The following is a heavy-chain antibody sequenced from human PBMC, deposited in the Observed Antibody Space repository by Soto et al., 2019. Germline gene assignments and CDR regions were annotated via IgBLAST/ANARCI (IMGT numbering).Heavy chain of an antibody. V-gene: IGHV1-24*01. CDR3: ATTPPLDYGGNNPPLYSNYGREV. J-gene: IGHJ6*04. Sequence: ASVKVSCKVSGYTLTELSMHWVRQAPGKGLEWMGGFDPEDGETIYAQKFQGRVTMTEDTSTDTAYMELSSLRSEDTAVYYCATTPPLDYGGNNPPLYSNYGREVWGKGTRVTVSS. CDR2: FDPEDGET. D-gene: IGHD4-17*01. CDR1: GYTLTELS.